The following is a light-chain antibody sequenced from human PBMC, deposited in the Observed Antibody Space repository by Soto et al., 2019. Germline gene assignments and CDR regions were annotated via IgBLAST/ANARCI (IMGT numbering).Light chain of an antibody. CDR2: DTN. Sequence: QSVLTQPPSVSAAPGQQVTISCSGETSNIGNNYVSWYQQLPGAAPKLLIYDTNNRPSEIPDRFSGSRSGTSATLAITGLPTGDEAVYYCGAWDSGLSGVLFGGGTKLTVL. J-gene: IGLJ2*01. V-gene: IGLV1-51*01. CDR1: TSNIGNNY. CDR3: GAWDSGLSGVL.